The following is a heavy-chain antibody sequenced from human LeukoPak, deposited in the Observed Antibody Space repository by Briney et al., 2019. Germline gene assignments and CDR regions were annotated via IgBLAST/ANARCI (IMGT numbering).Heavy chain of an antibody. CDR2: FYDSGNT. J-gene: IGHJ3*02. Sequence: SQTLSLTCTVSGYSISSGYYWGWIRQPPGKGLEWIGSFYDSGNTYYNPSLKSRVTISVDTSKNQFFLKLSSVTAADTAVYYCARGSLTYSSGWSNPFDIWGQGTMVTVSS. V-gene: IGHV4-38-2*02. CDR1: GYSISSGYY. CDR3: ARGSLTYSSGWSNPFDI. D-gene: IGHD6-19*01.